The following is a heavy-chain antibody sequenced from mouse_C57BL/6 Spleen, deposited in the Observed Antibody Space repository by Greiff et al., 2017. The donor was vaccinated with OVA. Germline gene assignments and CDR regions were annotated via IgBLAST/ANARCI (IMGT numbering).Heavy chain of an antibody. CDR1: GYTFTDYN. V-gene: IGHV1-18*01. Sequence: EVQLQESGPELVKPGASVKIPCKASGYTFTDYNMDWVKQSHGKSLEWIGDINPNNGGTIYNQKFKGKATLTVDKSSSTAYMELRSLTSEDTAVYYCAREGRTGYAMDYWGQGTSVTVSS. D-gene: IGHD4-1*01. CDR2: INPNNGGT. CDR3: AREGRTGYAMDY. J-gene: IGHJ4*01.